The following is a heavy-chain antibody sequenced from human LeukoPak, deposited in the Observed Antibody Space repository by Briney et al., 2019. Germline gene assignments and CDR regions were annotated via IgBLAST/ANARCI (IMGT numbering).Heavy chain of an antibody. CDR3: ARGRRGIAVAGTKYDY. CDR2: IYYSGST. D-gene: IGHD6-19*01. J-gene: IGHJ4*02. V-gene: IGHV4-59*12. CDR1: GGSISSYY. Sequence: PSETLSRTCTVYGGSISSYYWSWIRQPPGKGLEWIGYIYYSGSTNYNPSLKSRVTISVDTSKNQFSLKLSSVTAADTAVYYCARGRRGIAVAGTKYDYWGQGTLVTVSS.